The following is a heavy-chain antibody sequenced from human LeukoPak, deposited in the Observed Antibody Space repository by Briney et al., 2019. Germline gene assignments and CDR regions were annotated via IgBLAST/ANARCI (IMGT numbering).Heavy chain of an antibody. CDR2: ISSRGSA. D-gene: IGHD6-13*01. CDR3: ARETQETYSSSWGLYDSHGYMDA. CDR1: SGSYY. Sequence: SETLSLTCTVSSGSYYWLWIRQPAAKGLEWIGQISSRGSATHNPSLKRRVTISLDTSENHFSLKLKSVTAADTAVYYCARETQETYSSSWGLYDSHGYMDAWGKGTTVTVSS. V-gene: IGHV4-4*07. J-gene: IGHJ6*03.